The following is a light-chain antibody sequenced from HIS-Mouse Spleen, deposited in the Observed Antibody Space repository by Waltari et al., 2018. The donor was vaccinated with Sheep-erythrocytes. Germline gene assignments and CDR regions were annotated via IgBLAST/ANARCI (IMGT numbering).Light chain of an antibody. CDR2: EVS. V-gene: IGLV2-14*01. J-gene: IGLJ3*02. CDR3: SSYTSSSTWV. CDR1: SSDVGGYNY. Sequence: QSALPQPASVSGSPGQSITISCTGTSSDVGGYNYVSWYQQHPGKAPKLMIYEVSNRPSGVSNRFSGSKSGNTASLTISGLQAEDEADYYCSSYTSSSTWVFGGGTKL.